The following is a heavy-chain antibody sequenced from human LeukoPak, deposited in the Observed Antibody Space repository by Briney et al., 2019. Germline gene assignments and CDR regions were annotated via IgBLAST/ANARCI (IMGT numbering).Heavy chain of an antibody. CDR2: ISYAGSNK. CDR1: GGTLSSYG. V-gene: IGHV3-30*18. D-gene: IGHD4-23*01. J-gene: IGHJ6*02. CDR3: SKDYLRWSYFYYGMDV. Sequence: PGRYLRLSCAASGGTLSSYGMHWVRQAPGKGLEWVAVISYAGSNKYYVDSVRGRFTFARDNSKNTLSLQTNSLTADDTAVYYCSKDYLRWSYFYYGMDVWGQGTTVTVSS.